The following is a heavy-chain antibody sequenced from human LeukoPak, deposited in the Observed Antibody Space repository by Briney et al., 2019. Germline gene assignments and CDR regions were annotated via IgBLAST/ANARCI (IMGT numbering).Heavy chain of an antibody. Sequence: ASVKVSCKASGYTFTGYYMHWVRQAPGQGLEWMGWINPNSGGTNYAQKFQGRVTMTRDTSISTAYMELSRLRSDDTAVYYCARGPSLGYRSSTSCYAYFDYWGQGTLVTVSS. CDR3: ARGPSLGYRSSTSCYAYFDY. CDR1: GYTFTGYY. CDR2: INPNSGGT. V-gene: IGHV1-2*02. J-gene: IGHJ4*02. D-gene: IGHD2-2*01.